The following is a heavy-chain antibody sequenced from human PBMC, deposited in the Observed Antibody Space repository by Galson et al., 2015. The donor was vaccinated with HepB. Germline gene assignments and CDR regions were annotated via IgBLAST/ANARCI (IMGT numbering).Heavy chain of an antibody. CDR2: ISYDGSNK. V-gene: IGHV3-30-3*01. CDR1: GFTFSSYA. D-gene: IGHD4-17*01. Sequence: SLRLSCAASGFTFSSYAMHWVRQAPGKGLEWVAVISYDGSNKYYADSVKGRFTISRDNSKNTLYLQMDSLRAEDTAVYYCARDPGDYGGYWYYFDYWGQGTLVTVSS. J-gene: IGHJ4*02. CDR3: ARDPGDYGGYWYYFDY.